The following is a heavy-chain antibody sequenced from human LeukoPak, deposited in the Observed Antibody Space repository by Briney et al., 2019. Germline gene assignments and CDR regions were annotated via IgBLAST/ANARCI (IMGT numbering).Heavy chain of an antibody. Sequence: SQTLSLTCTVSGGSISSGSYYWSWLRQPAGKGLEWIGRIYTSGSTNYNPSLKSRVTISVDTSKNQFSLKLSSVTAADTAVYYCARDSYGVNWFDPWGQGTLVTVSS. V-gene: IGHV4-61*02. J-gene: IGHJ5*02. CDR2: IYTSGST. D-gene: IGHD5-18*01. CDR3: ARDSYGVNWFDP. CDR1: GGSISSGSYY.